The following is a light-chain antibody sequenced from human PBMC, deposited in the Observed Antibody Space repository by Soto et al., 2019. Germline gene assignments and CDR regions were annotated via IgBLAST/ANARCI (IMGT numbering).Light chain of an antibody. V-gene: IGKV1-17*03. J-gene: IGKJ1*01. CDR1: QDISNS. CDR2: AAS. Sequence: DIQMTQSPSAMSASVGDRVTITCRASQDISNSLAWFQQKPGNVPKRLIYAASTLQSGVPSRFSGSGSGTEFTHTISSLQPEDFASYYSLQHNSYPWTFGQGTKVDIK. CDR3: LQHNSYPWT.